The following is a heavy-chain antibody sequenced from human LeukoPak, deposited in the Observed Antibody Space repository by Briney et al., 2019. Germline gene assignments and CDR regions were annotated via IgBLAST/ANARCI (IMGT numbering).Heavy chain of an antibody. CDR3: ARARGPSGPFNY. V-gene: IGHV3-30*19. Sequence: GRSLRLSCAASGFTFSSYGMHWVRQAPGKGLEWVAVISYDGSNKYYADSVKGRFTISRDNSKNTLYLQMNSLRAEDTAVYYCARARGPSGPFNYWGQGTLVTVSS. D-gene: IGHD3-10*01. CDR2: ISYDGSNK. CDR1: GFTFSSYG. J-gene: IGHJ4*02.